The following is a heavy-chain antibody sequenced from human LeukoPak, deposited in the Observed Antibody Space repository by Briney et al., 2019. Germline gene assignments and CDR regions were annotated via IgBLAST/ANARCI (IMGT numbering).Heavy chain of an antibody. J-gene: IGHJ6*03. V-gene: IGHV4-4*07. CDR1: GGSISSYY. D-gene: IGHD3-22*01. CDR3: ARGSIVVVPNYYYYYMDV. Sequence: SETLSLTCTVSGGSISSYYWSWIRQPAGKGLEWIGRIYTSGSTNYNPSLKGRVTMSVDTSKNQFSLKLSSVTAADTAVYYCARGSIVVVPNYYYYYMDVWGKGTTVTVSS. CDR2: IYTSGST.